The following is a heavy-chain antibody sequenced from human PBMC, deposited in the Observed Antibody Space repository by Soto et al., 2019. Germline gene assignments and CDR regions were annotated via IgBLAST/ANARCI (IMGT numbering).Heavy chain of an antibody. J-gene: IGHJ6*03. CDR3: AKDWGYYYYYTDV. CDR2: ISYDGSNK. CDR1: GFTFSSYG. Sequence: QVQLVESGGGVVQPGRSLRLSCAASGFTFSSYGMHWVRQAPGKGLEWVAVISYDGSNKYYADSVKGRVTISRDNSKNTLYLQMNSLRAEDTAVYYWAKDWGYYYYYTDVWGKGTTVTVSS. V-gene: IGHV3-30*18. D-gene: IGHD3-16*01.